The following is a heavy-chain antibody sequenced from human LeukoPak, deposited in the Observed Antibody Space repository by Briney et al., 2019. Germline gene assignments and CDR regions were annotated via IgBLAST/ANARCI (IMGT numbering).Heavy chain of an antibody. V-gene: IGHV4-39*01. CDR1: GGSISSSSYY. D-gene: IGHD3-10*01. CDR3: ARRRITMVRGVIRGYYFDY. CDR2: IYYSGST. J-gene: IGHJ4*02. Sequence: PSETLSLTCTVSGGSISSSSYYWGWIRQPPGKGLEWIGSIYYSGSTYYNPSLKSRVTISVDTSKNQFSLKLSSVPAADTAVYYCARRRITMVRGVIRGYYFDYWGQGTLVTVSS.